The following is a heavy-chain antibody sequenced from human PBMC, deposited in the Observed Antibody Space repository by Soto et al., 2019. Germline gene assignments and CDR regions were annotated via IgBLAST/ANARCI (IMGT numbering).Heavy chain of an antibody. CDR3: AKARYCSSTSCYAKSSGYDDYFDY. CDR1: GFTFSSYG. CDR2: ISYDGSNK. D-gene: IGHD2-2*01. V-gene: IGHV3-30*18. J-gene: IGHJ4*02. Sequence: GGSLRLSCAASGFTFSSYGMHWVRQAPGKGLEWVAVISYDGSNKYYADSVKGRFTISRDNSKNTLYLQMNSLRAEDTAVYYCAKARYCSSTSCYAKSSGYDDYFDYWGQGTLVTVSS.